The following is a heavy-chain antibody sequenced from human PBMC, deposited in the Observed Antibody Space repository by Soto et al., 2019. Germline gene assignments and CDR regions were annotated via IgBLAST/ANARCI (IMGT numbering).Heavy chain of an antibody. D-gene: IGHD6-6*01. CDR3: AAPPRY. V-gene: IGHV4-59*01. Sequence: QVQLQESSQGLVKPSETLSLTCTVSGGSISSYYWNWIRQPPGKGLEWIGYIYNSGNTNYNPSLRSRVTISVDTSKNQFSLKLTSVTAADTAVYYCAAPPRYWGQGTLVTVSS. CDR2: IYNSGNT. J-gene: IGHJ4*02. CDR1: GGSISSYY.